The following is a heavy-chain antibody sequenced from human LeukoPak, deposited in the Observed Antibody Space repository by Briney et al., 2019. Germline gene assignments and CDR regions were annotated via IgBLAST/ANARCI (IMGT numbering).Heavy chain of an antibody. CDR2: ISGSGGST. D-gene: IGHD2-21*02. Sequence: GGSLRLSCAASVFTFSSYAMSWVRQAPGKGLEWVSAISGSGGSTYYADSVKGRFTISRDNSKNTLYLQMNSLRAEDTAVYYCAKEVIVVVTAIKRYYFDYWGQGTLVTVSS. V-gene: IGHV3-23*01. J-gene: IGHJ4*02. CDR3: AKEVIVVVTAIKRYYFDY. CDR1: VFTFSSYA.